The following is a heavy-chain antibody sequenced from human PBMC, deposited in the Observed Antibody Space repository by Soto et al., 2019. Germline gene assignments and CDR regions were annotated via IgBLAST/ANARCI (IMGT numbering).Heavy chain of an antibody. CDR1: GFTFSSYA. J-gene: IGHJ4*02. Sequence: GGSLRLSCPASGFTFSSYAMSWVRQAPGKGLEWVSVISGSGGSTYYADSVKGRFTITRDNSKNTLYLQMNSLRAEDTAVYYCAKRAWGYFYFDYWGQGTLVTVSS. CDR2: ISGSGGST. V-gene: IGHV3-23*01. CDR3: AKRAWGYFYFDY. D-gene: IGHD1-26*01.